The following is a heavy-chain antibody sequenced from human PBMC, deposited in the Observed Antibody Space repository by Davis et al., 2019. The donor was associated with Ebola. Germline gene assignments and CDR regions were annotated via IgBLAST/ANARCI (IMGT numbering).Heavy chain of an antibody. CDR3: AKDGGYEGWFDP. Sequence: PGGSLRLSCAASGFTFSSYSMNWVRQAPGKGLEWVSGISGGGETTHYADSVKGRLIISRDNSKNTLFLQMNSLSAEDTAVYYCAKDGGYEGWFDPWGQGTLVTVSS. CDR2: ISGGGETT. D-gene: IGHD5-12*01. CDR1: GFTFSSYS. V-gene: IGHV3-23*01. J-gene: IGHJ5*02.